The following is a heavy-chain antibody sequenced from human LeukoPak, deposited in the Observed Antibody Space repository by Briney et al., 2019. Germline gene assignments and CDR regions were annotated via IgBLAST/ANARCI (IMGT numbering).Heavy chain of an antibody. J-gene: IGHJ3*02. D-gene: IGHD1-26*01. CDR2: ISYVGSNN. V-gene: IGHV3-30*18. Sequence: PGRSLRLSCAASGFTFTSYGMHWVRQAPGKGLEWVAVISYVGSNNYYADSVKGRFTISRDNSQNALYLQMNSLRAEDTAVYYCAKESIVGLKGAFDIWGQGTMVTVPS. CDR1: GFTFTSYG. CDR3: AKESIVGLKGAFDI.